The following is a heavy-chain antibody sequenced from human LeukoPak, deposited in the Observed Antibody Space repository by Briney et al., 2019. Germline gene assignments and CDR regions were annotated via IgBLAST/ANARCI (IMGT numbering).Heavy chain of an antibody. Sequence: PSETLSLTCTVSGGSISSSAYYWGWIRQPPGKGLEWIGSIYYSGSTYYNPSLKSRVTISVDTSKNQFSLKLNSVTAADTAVYYCARDLGDDSSGYSYYFDHWGQGTLVTVSS. V-gene: IGHV4-39*02. D-gene: IGHD3-22*01. CDR2: IYYSGST. J-gene: IGHJ4*02. CDR3: ARDLGDDSSGYSYYFDH. CDR1: GGSISSSAYY.